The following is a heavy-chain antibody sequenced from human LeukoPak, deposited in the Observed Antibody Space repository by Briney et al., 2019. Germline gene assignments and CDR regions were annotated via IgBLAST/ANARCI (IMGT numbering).Heavy chain of an antibody. CDR2: ISGSGGST. Sequence: GGSLRLSCAASGFTFSSYAMSWVRQAPGKGLEWVSAISGSGGSTYYADSVKGRFTISRDNSKNTLSLQMNSLRAEDTAVYFCAKHFDFWSGSAFDVWGQGTMVPVSS. V-gene: IGHV3-23*01. J-gene: IGHJ3*01. CDR3: AKHFDFWSGSAFDV. D-gene: IGHD3-3*01. CDR1: GFTFSSYA.